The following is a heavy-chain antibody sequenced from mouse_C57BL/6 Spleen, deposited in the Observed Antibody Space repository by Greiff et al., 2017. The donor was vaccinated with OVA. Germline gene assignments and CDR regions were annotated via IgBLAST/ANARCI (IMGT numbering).Heavy chain of an antibody. V-gene: IGHV1-42*01. CDR2: INPSTGGT. D-gene: IGHD2-3*01. Sequence: VQLKQSGPELVKPGASVKISCKASGYSFTGYYMNWVKQSPEKSLEWIGEINPSTGGTTYNQKFKAKATLTVDKSSSTAYMQLKSLTSEDSAVYYCARLNDGYYYFAYWGQGTLVTVSA. CDR1: GYSFTGYY. J-gene: IGHJ3*01. CDR3: ARLNDGYYYFAY.